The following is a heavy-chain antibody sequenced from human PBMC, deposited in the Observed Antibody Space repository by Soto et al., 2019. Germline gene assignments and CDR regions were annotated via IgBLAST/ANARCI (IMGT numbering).Heavy chain of an antibody. D-gene: IGHD3-9*01. Sequence: GESLKISCKGSGYSFTSYWISWVRQMPGKGLEWMGRIDPSDSYTNYSPSFQGHVTISADKSISTAYLQWSSLKASDTAMYYCSRQPVYYDILTGPSPAYGMDVWGQGTTVTVSS. V-gene: IGHV5-10-1*01. CDR3: SRQPVYYDILTGPSPAYGMDV. CDR2: IDPSDSYT. CDR1: GYSFTSYW. J-gene: IGHJ6*02.